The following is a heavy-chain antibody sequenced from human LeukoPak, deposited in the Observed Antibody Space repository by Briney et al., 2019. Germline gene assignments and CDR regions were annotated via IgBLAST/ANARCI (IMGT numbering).Heavy chain of an antibody. J-gene: IGHJ2*01. CDR1: GDSLSSNSAT. V-gene: IGHV6-1*01. D-gene: IGHD5-18*01. CDR3: TRAGSYGYYWYFDP. Sequence: SQTPSLTCAISGDSLSSNSATWNWIRQSPSRGLEWLGRTYYRSKWYNDYAVSVKSRITINPDTSKNQFSLQLNSVTPEDTAVYYCTRAGSYGYYWYFDPWGRGTLVTVSS. CDR2: TYYRSKWYN.